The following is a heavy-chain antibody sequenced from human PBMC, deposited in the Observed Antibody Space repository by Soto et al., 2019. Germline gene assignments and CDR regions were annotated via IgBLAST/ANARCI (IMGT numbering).Heavy chain of an antibody. D-gene: IGHD1-26*01. V-gene: IGHV3-48*01. Sequence: EVQLVESGGGLVQPGGSLRLSCAASGFPFSTYGMNWVRQAPGKGLEWVSYISSGSNSIYYADSLKGRFTSSRDNAKNSLFLQMNSLRVEDTAVYFCARVKYAGSYSPRHYWGQGALVTVSS. J-gene: IGHJ4*02. CDR1: GFPFSTYG. CDR2: ISSGSNSI. CDR3: ARVKYAGSYSPRHY.